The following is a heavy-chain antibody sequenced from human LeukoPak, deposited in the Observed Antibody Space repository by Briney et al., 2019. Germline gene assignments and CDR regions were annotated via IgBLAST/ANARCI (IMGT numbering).Heavy chain of an antibody. D-gene: IGHD6-19*01. CDR3: ARFGLGKHIEVAGIPFDI. J-gene: IGHJ3*02. Sequence: ASVTVSCKASGYTFTSYGISWVRQAPGQGLEWMGWISAYNGNTNYAQKLQGRVTMTTDTSTSTAYMELRSLRSDDTALYYCARFGLGKHIEVAGIPFDIWGQGTMVTVSS. V-gene: IGHV1-18*01. CDR1: GYTFTSYG. CDR2: ISAYNGNT.